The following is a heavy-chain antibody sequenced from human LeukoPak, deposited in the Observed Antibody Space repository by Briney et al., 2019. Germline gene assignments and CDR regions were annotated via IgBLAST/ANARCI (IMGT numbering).Heavy chain of an antibody. CDR3: AKGSMSWGNYFFDY. D-gene: IGHD7-27*01. V-gene: IGHV3-23*01. J-gene: IGHJ4*02. CDR1: GFTFKNYA. Sequence: GGSLRLSCAASGFTFKNYAMNWVRQAPGKGLEWVSGIGGGGFSTNYADSVKGRFTISRDNSKNTLYLQMNSLRADDTAVYYCAKGSMSWGNYFFDYWGQGTLVTVSS. CDR2: IGGGGFST.